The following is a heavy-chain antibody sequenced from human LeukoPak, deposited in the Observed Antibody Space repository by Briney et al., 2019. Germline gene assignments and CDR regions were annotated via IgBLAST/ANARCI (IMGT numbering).Heavy chain of an antibody. V-gene: IGHV4-59*01. D-gene: IGHD3-9*01. CDR1: GGSISSYY. J-gene: IGHJ4*02. CDR3: ARWYYDILTGYYYDY. CDR2: IYYSGST. Sequence: SETLSLTCTVSGGSISSYYWSWIRQPPGKGLEWIGYIYYSGSTNYNPSLESRVTISVDTSKNQFSLKLSSVTAADTAVYYCARWYYDILTGYYYDYWGQGTLVTVSS.